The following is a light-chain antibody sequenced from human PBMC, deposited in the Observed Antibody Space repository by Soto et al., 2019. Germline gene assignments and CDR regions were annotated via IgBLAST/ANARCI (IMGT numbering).Light chain of an antibody. Sequence: EIVLTQSPATLSLSPGERATLSCGASEGVRSYLGWYQQKPGQAPRLLIYDASNRATGIPARFSGSGSGTDFTLTISSLEPEDFAVYYCQQRSSWPLTFGGGTKVEIK. J-gene: IGKJ4*01. CDR3: QQRSSWPLT. V-gene: IGKV3-11*01. CDR2: DAS. CDR1: EGVRSY.